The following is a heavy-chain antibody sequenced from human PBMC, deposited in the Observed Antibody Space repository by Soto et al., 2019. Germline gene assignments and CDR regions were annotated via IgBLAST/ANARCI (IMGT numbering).Heavy chain of an antibody. CDR3: AKVINGTFYYFDY. CDR1: GFTFSSFG. Sequence: PGGSLRLSCAASGFTFSSFGMHWVRQAPGKGLEWVAVISYDGSNKYYADSVKGRFTISRDNSKNTLYLQMNSLRAEDTAVYYCAKVINGTFYYFDYWGQGTLVTVSS. V-gene: IGHV3-30*18. CDR2: ISYDGSNK. J-gene: IGHJ4*02. D-gene: IGHD1-7*01.